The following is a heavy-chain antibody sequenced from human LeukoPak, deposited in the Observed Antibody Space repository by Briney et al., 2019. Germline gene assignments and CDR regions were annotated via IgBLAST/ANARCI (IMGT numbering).Heavy chain of an antibody. D-gene: IGHD2/OR15-2a*01. CDR2: IKSNADGGTP. J-gene: IGHJ4*02. CDR3: TTFYHEYSPY. Sequence: AGGSLRLSCAASGFTFSRYWMIWVRQAPGKGLEWVGRIKSNADGGTPDYAAPARGRFTISRDDSKNTLYLQMNSLKTEDTAVYYCTTFYHEYSPYWGRGTLVTVSS. V-gene: IGHV3-15*01. CDR1: GFTFSRYW.